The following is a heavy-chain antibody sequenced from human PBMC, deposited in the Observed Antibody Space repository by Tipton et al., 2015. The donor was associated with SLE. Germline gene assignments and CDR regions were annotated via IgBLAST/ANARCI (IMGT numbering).Heavy chain of an antibody. CDR2: ISSSGSTI. J-gene: IGHJ4*02. CDR1: GFTFSSYE. Sequence: QLVQSGGGVVQPGRSLRLSCAASGFTFSSYEMNWVRQAPGKGLEWVSYISSSGSTIYYADSVKGRFTISRDNAKNSLYLQMNSLRAEDTAMYYCAKDITTGDLDYWGQGTLVTVSS. CDR3: AKDITTGDLDY. V-gene: IGHV3-48*03. D-gene: IGHD7-27*01.